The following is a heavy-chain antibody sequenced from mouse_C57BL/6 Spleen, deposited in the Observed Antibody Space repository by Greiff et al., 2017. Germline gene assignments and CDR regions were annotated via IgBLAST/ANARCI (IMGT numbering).Heavy chain of an antibody. CDR3: SRFYYGSSYVYFDY. CDR2: IYPGDGDT. D-gene: IGHD1-1*01. J-gene: IGHJ2*01. Sequence: QVHVKQSGAELVKPGASVKISCKASGYAFSSYWMNWVKQRPGKGLEWIGQIYPGDGDTNYNGKFKGKATLTADKSSSTAYMQLSSLTSVDSAVYFWSRFYYGSSYVYFDYWGQGTTLTVSS. V-gene: IGHV1-80*01. CDR1: GYAFSSYW.